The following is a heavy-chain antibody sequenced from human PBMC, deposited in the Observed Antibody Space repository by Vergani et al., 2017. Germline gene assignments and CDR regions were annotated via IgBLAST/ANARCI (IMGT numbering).Heavy chain of an antibody. V-gene: IGHV1-18*01. CDR3: ARDRGAAVAFHYGMDV. D-gene: IGHD6-19*01. CDR2: ISAYNGNT. J-gene: IGHJ6*02. Sequence: QVQLVQSGAEVKKPGASVKVSCKASGYTFTSYGISWVRQAPGQGLEWIGWISAYNGNTNYAPKLQGRVTMTTDTSTSTAYMELRSLRSDDTAVYYGARDRGAAVAFHYGMDVWGQGTTVTVSS. CDR1: GYTFTSYG.